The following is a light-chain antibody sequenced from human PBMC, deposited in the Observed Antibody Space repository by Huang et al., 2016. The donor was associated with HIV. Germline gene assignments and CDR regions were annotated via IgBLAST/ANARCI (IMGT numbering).Light chain of an antibody. Sequence: EIMMTQSPATLSVSPGERATLSCRASQSVGSTLAWYQQKPGQAPRLLTYGASTRATGIPVRFSGSGSGTEFTLTISSLQSEDFAIYYCQQYNNWPLTFGGGTKVEIK. CDR2: GAS. J-gene: IGKJ4*01. CDR1: QSVGST. CDR3: QQYNNWPLT. V-gene: IGKV3-15*01.